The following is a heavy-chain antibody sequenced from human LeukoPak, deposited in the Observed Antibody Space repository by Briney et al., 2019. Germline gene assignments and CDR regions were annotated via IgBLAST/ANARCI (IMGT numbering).Heavy chain of an antibody. Sequence: HPGGSLRLSCAASGFTFSSYALSWVRQAPGKGLEWVSGISGTGGSTNYADSVKGRFTISRDNAKNSLYLQMNSLRAEDTALYHCARDRGDVSGAFDIWGQGTMVTVSS. CDR2: ISGTGGST. J-gene: IGHJ3*02. CDR3: ARDRGDVSGAFDI. D-gene: IGHD2-21*02. CDR1: GFTFSSYA. V-gene: IGHV3-23*01.